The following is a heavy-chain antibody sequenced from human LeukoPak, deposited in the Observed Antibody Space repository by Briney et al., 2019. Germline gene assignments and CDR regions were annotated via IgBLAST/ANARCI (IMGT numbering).Heavy chain of an antibody. CDR3: ARKTYYDFWSGYYRPPPYYYYYMDV. CDR1: GFTFSSYS. D-gene: IGHD3-3*01. CDR2: ISSSSSYI. V-gene: IGHV3-21*01. J-gene: IGHJ6*03. Sequence: GGSLRLSCAASGFTFSSYSMNWVRQAPGKGLEWVSSISSSSSYIYYVDSVKGRFTISRDNAKNSLYLQMNSLRAEDTAVYYCARKTYYDFWSGYYRPPPYYYYYMDVWGKGTTVTVSS.